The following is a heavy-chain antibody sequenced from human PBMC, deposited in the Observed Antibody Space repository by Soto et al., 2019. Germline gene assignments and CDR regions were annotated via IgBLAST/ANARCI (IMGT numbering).Heavy chain of an antibody. V-gene: IGHV1-69*13. Sequence: SVKVSCKTFGGTFSTYAINWVRQAPGQGLEWMGAIIPLFGTADYSQKFQGRVTITADEPTSTAYMELSSLRFDDTAVYFCARPKGTYSSGYYYFDFWGQGTLVTVSS. CDR2: IIPLFGTA. CDR1: GGTFSTYA. J-gene: IGHJ4*02. CDR3: ARPKGTYSSGYYYFDF. D-gene: IGHD6-19*01.